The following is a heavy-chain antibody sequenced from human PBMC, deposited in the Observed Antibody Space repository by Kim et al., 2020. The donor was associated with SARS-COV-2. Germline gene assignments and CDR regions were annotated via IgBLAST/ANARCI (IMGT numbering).Heavy chain of an antibody. D-gene: IGHD1-26*01. J-gene: IGHJ5*02. V-gene: IGHV1-69*01. Sequence: QKCQGRVTSTADESTSTAYMELSSLRSEDTAVYYCARGTQWELLPRGFDPWGQGTLVTVSS. CDR3: ARGTQWELLPRGFDP.